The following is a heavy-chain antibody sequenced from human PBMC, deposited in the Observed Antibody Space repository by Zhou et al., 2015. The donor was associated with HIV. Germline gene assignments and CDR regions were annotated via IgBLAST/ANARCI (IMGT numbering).Heavy chain of an antibody. D-gene: IGHD3-3*01. V-gene: IGHV1-3*01. CDR3: ARDRTFRYYDFWSGYYLGAFDI. J-gene: IGHJ3*02. Sequence: QVQLVQSGAEMRKPGASVKVSCKASGYTFTSYAMHWVRQAPGQRLEWMGWINAGNGNTKYSQKFQDRVTITRDTSASTAYMELSSLRSEDTAVYYCARDRTFRYYDFWSGYYLGAFDIWGQGTMVTVSS. CDR1: GYTFTSYA. CDR2: INAGNGNT.